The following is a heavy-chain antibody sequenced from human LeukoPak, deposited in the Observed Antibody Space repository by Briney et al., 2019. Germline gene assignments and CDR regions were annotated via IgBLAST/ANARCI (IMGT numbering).Heavy chain of an antibody. J-gene: IGHJ4*02. V-gene: IGHV4-34*01. CDR1: GGSFSGYY. CDR3: ARVDCSGGSCYNY. D-gene: IGHD2-15*01. Sequence: SETLSLTCAVYGGSFSGYYWSWIRQPPGKGLEWIGEINHSGSTNYNPSLKSRVTISVDTSKNQSPLKLSSVTAADTAVYYCARVDCSGGSCYNYWGQGTLVTVSS. CDR2: INHSGST.